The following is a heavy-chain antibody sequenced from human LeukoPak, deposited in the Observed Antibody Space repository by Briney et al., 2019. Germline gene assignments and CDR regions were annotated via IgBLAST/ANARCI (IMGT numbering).Heavy chain of an antibody. CDR3: ATCARNFYCYRFDY. J-gene: IGHJ4*02. Sequence: SVKVSCKASGYTFTSYGISWVRQAPGQGLEWMGGIIPIFGTANYAQKFQGRVTITADESTSTAYMELSSLRSEDTAVYYCATCARNFYCYRFDYWGQGTPVTVSS. CDR2: IIPIFGTA. V-gene: IGHV1-69*13. CDR1: GYTFTSYG. D-gene: IGHD2-2*02.